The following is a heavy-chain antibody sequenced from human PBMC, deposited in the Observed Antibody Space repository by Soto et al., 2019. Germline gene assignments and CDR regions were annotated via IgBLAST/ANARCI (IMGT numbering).Heavy chain of an antibody. CDR2: IYWDDDK. J-gene: IGHJ4*02. CDR1: GFSLSTSALG. V-gene: IGHV2-5*02. D-gene: IGHD3-16*01. CDR3: AHQNMKYSFDF. Sequence: QITLKESGPTLVKPTQTLTLTCTFSGFSLSTSALGVGWIRQPPGKALEWLAIIYWDDDKRYKPSLKSSLTITKDTSENQVVLTMTNMDPVDTSTYYCAHQNMKYSFDFWGQGTLVTVAS.